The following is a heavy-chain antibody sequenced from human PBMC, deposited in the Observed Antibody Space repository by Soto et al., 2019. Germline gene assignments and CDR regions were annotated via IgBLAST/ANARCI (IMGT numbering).Heavy chain of an antibody. J-gene: IGHJ3*02. CDR2: IIPMLGIA. V-gene: IGHV1-69*02. D-gene: IGHD2-21*01. CDR3: TIGSWSGEVFDI. CDR1: GGTFSTYS. Sequence: QVQLVQSGAEVKKPGSAVKVSCKDSGGTFSTYSMFWVRQAPGQGLEWMGRIIPMLGIANYAQQFQGRVTITADKSTGTAYMELSSLRSEETALYYCTIGSWSGEVFDIWGQGTMVTVSS.